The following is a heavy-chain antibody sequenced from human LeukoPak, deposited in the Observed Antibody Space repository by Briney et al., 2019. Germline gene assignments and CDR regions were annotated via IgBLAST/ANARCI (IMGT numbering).Heavy chain of an antibody. V-gene: IGHV3-64*01. Sequence: GGSLRLSCAASGFTSSSYAMHWVRQAPGKGLEYVSAISSNGGSTYYANSVKGRFTISRDNSKNTLYIQMGSLRAEDMSVYDCAREWGLTFEPWGQGTLVTVSS. CDR3: AREWGLTFEP. J-gene: IGHJ5*02. CDR2: ISSNGGST. CDR1: GFTSSSYA. D-gene: IGHD2-21*02.